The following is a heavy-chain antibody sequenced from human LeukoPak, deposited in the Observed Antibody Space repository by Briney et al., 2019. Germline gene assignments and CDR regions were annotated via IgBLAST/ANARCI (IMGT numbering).Heavy chain of an antibody. D-gene: IGHD6-13*01. Sequence: SETLSLTCTVSGGSISSYYWSWIRHPAGKGLEWIGRIYTSGSTNYNPSLKSRVTMSVDTSKNQFSLKLSSVTAADTAVYYCARGMWILSSSWIFDYWGQGTLVTVSS. CDR3: ARGMWILSSSWIFDY. V-gene: IGHV4-4*07. CDR2: IYTSGST. J-gene: IGHJ4*02. CDR1: GGSISSYY.